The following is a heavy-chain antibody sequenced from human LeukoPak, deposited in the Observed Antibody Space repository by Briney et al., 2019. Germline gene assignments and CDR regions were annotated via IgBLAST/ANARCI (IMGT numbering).Heavy chain of an antibody. CDR2: IYYSGTT. CDR3: ARHLRSFPDC. J-gene: IGHJ4*02. CDR1: GDSIRSYY. D-gene: IGHD3-3*02. V-gene: IGHV4-59*08. Sequence: SETLSLTCTFSGDSIRSYYWSWIRQPPGKGLEWLGYIYYSGTTYYNPSLKSRLTMSLDTSKKQLSLRLTSVTAADTAVYYCARHLRSFPDCWGQGTLVTVSS.